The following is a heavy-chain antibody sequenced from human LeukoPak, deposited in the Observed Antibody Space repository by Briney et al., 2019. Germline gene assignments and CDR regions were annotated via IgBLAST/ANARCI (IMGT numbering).Heavy chain of an antibody. CDR3: VRAVSGYTFGY. CDR2: IYYSGST. J-gene: IGHJ4*02. V-gene: IGHV4-59*01. CDR1: GDSISTYY. Sequence: KPSETLSLTCTVSGDSISTYYWNWIRQPPGKGLEWIGYIYYSGSTNYNPSLKSRVTISVDTSKNQFSLKLSSVTAADTAVYYCVRAVSGYTFGYWGQGTLVTVSS. D-gene: IGHD3-22*01.